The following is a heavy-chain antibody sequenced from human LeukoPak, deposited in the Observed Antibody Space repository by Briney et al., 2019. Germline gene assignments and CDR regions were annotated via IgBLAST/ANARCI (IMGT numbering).Heavy chain of an antibody. Sequence: GGSLRLSCAASGFTFSSYAMHWVRQAPGKGLEWVAVISYDGSNKYYADSVKGRFTISRDNAKNSLYLQMNSLRAEDTAVYYCASQTEYFFDYWGQGTLVTVSS. V-gene: IGHV3-30-3*01. J-gene: IGHJ4*02. CDR2: ISYDGSNK. D-gene: IGHD1-1*01. CDR1: GFTFSSYA. CDR3: ASQTEYFFDY.